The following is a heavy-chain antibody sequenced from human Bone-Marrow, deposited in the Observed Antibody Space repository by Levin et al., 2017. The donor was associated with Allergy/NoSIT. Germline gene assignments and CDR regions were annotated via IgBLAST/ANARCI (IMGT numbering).Heavy chain of an antibody. Sequence: GESLKISCAASGFTFSYYWMTWVRQAPGKGLEWVANIKQDGSEKYYVDSVKGRFTISRDNAKKTLYLQMNSLRVEDTAVYYCARDPVAAAGTGGGSDGMDVWGQGTAVTVSS. D-gene: IGHD6-13*01. CDR1: GFTFSYYW. V-gene: IGHV3-7*01. CDR2: IKQDGSEK. J-gene: IGHJ6*02. CDR3: ARDPVAAAGTGGGSDGMDV.